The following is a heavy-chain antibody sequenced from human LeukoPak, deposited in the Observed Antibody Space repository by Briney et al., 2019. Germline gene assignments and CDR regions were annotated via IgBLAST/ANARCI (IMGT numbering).Heavy chain of an antibody. Sequence: QVGGSLRLSCAASGFTLSSYWMHWVRQAPGKGLVWVSGIDSDGRSTSYADSVKGRFTISRDPAKNTLFLQMNSLRAEDTAVYYCARDTAPSYWGQGTLVTVSS. J-gene: IGHJ4*02. CDR2: IDSDGRST. CDR3: ARDTAPSY. D-gene: IGHD5-18*01. V-gene: IGHV3-74*01. CDR1: GFTLSSYW.